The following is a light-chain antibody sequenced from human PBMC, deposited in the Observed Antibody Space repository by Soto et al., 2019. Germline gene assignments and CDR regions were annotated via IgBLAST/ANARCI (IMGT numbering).Light chain of an antibody. CDR2: DAS. CDR1: QSISRW. Sequence: DIQMTQSPSILSASVGDRVTITGRASQSISRWLAWYQQKPGKAPKLLIYDASILESGVPTRCSGSGSGTEFTLTISSLQPDDFATYYCQQYNHYSGLTFGGGTKVEIK. J-gene: IGKJ4*01. V-gene: IGKV1-5*01. CDR3: QQYNHYSGLT.